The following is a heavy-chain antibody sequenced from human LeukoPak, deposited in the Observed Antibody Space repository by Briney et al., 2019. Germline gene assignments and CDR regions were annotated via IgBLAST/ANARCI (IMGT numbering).Heavy chain of an antibody. V-gene: IGHV4-39*07. CDR2: FYYSGNT. CDR1: GVSISSSNSY. Sequence: SETLSLTCTVSGVSISSSNSYWIWIPQPPGKGLEGIGSFYYSGNTYYNASLKSRVTISVDTSKNQFSLKLSSVTAADTAVYYCARVGNDILTGYVDYYYYYYMDVWGKGTTVTVSS. J-gene: IGHJ6*03. CDR3: ARVGNDILTGYVDYYYYYYMDV. D-gene: IGHD3-9*01.